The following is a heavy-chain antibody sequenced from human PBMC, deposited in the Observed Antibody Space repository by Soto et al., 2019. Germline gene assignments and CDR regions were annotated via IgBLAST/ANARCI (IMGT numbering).Heavy chain of an antibody. J-gene: IGHJ4*02. Sequence: CGSLRLSCAASGFSFTSNSMNWVRQAPGKGLEWISYITSSSTTIYYADSVKGRFTISRDNAKNSVYLQLNSLRDEDTALYYCARGRVGTAYFDYWGQGALVTVSS. D-gene: IGHD2-21*02. CDR2: ITSSSTTI. V-gene: IGHV3-48*02. CDR3: ARGRVGTAYFDY. CDR1: GFSFTSNS.